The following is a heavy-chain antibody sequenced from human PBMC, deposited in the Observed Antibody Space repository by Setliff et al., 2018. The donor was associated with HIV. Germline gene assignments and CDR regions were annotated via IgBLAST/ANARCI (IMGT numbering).Heavy chain of an antibody. CDR3: ARSSARYYNILAGWLNADDY. CDR1: GYSFTTYW. V-gene: IGHV5-51*01. J-gene: IGHJ4*02. Sequence: GESLKISCKTSGYSFTTYWIGWVRQMPGKGLEWMGIINPGDSDTRYSPSFQGQVTISADKSISTAYLQWSSLKASDTAMYYCARSSARYYNILAGWLNADDYWGQGTLVTVSS. D-gene: IGHD3-9*01. CDR2: INPGDSDT.